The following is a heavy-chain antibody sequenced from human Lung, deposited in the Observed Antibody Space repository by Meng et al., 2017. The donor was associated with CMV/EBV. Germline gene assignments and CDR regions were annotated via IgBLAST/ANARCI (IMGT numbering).Heavy chain of an antibody. J-gene: IGHJ4*02. CDR1: GYTFTGYY. V-gene: IGHV1-2*02. CDR3: ASLLGYCSSTSCYEGNYYFDY. Sequence: ASXXVSXKASGYTFTGYYMHWVRQAPGQGLEWMGWINPNSGGTNYAQKFQGRVTMTRDTSISTAYMELSRLRSDDTAVYYCASLLGYCSSTSCYEGNYYFDYWXQGTLVTVSS. D-gene: IGHD2-2*01. CDR2: INPNSGGT.